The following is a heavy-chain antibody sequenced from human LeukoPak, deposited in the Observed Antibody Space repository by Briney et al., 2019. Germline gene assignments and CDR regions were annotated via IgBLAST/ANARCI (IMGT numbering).Heavy chain of an antibody. J-gene: IGHJ4*02. Sequence: PGGSLRLSCAASGFTFSSYWMHWVRQAPGKGLVWVSRINSDGSSTSYADSVKGRFTISRDSAKNTLYLQMNSLRAEDTAVYYCARDPEEGYFDYWGQGTLVTVSS. CDR3: ARDPEEGYFDY. CDR2: INSDGSST. V-gene: IGHV3-74*01. CDR1: GFTFSSYW.